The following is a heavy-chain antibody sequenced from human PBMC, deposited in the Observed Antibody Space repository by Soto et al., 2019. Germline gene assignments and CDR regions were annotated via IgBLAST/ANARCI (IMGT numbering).Heavy chain of an antibody. CDR2: VWYDGSKK. Sequence: QVQLVESGGGVVQPGRSLRLSCAASGFTFSNYVMHWVRQAPGKGLEWVAVVWYDGSKKYYADSLKGRFTISRDNSKNTLYLQMNSLRVEDTAVYYCATARRDYYDSSGPGTWGQGTLVTVSS. J-gene: IGHJ5*02. CDR1: GFTFSNYV. D-gene: IGHD3-22*01. CDR3: ATARRDYYDSSGPGT. V-gene: IGHV3-33*01.